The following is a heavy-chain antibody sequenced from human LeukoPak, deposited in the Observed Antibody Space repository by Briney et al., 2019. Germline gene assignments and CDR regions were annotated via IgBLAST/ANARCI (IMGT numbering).Heavy chain of an antibody. J-gene: IGHJ3*02. CDR3: AKTDAVAGNSIGTFDI. CDR2: ISGSGGST. V-gene: IGHV3-23*01. Sequence: GGSLRLSCAASGFTFSSYAMSWVRQAPGKGLEWVSAISGSGGSTYYADSVKGRFTISRDDSQNTLYLQMNSLRVEDTAIYYCAKTDAVAGNSIGTFDIWGQGTTVTVSS. CDR1: GFTFSSYA. D-gene: IGHD6-19*01.